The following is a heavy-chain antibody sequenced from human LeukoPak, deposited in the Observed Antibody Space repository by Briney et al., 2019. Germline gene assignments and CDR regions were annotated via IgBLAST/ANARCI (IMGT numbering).Heavy chain of an antibody. D-gene: IGHD3-10*01. CDR1: GGSFSSYY. J-gene: IGHJ6*03. CDR2: IYYTGST. V-gene: IGHV4-39*07. CDR3: ARTTEEYYGSGKFRKYYSYYYYMDV. Sequence: SETLSLTCAVYGGSFSSYYWGWIRQPPGKGLEWIASIYYTGSTYYNPSLKSRVTISVDTSKNQFSLKLNSVTAADTAVYYCARTTEEYYGSGKFRKYYSYYYYMDVWGKGTTVTVSS.